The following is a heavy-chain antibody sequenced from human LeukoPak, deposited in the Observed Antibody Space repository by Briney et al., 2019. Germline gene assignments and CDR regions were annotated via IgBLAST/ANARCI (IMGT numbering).Heavy chain of an antibody. CDR3: ARSPPHSKLRFDP. CDR1: GFTFSDYY. J-gene: IGHJ5*02. Sequence: GGSLRLSCAASGFTFSDYYMSWIRQAPGKGLEWLSYISGSSSNTDDADSVKGRFTISGDNAKNSLYLQMNSLRDEDTAVYYCARSPPHSKLRFDPWGQGTLVTVSS. CDR2: ISGSSSNT. V-gene: IGHV3-11*03. D-gene: IGHD6-13*01.